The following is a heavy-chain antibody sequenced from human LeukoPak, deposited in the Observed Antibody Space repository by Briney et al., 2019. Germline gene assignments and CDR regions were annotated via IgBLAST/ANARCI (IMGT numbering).Heavy chain of an antibody. V-gene: IGHV3-23*01. Sequence: TYYADSVKRRFTISRDNSKNTLYLQMNSLRAEDTAVYYCAKDSVVYYDSSGYPQNDAFDIWGQGTMVTVSS. D-gene: IGHD3-22*01. CDR2: T. J-gene: IGHJ3*02. CDR3: AKDSVVYYDSSGYPQNDAFDI.